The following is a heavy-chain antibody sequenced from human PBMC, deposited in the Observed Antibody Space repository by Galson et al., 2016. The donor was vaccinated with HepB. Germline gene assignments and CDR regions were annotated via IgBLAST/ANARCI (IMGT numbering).Heavy chain of an antibody. CDR2: IDWEYDK. Sequence: PALVKPTQTLTLTCTFSGFSLNSTGMCVSWIRQPPGKALEWLARIDWEYDKYYSTFLETRLTISKDTSKNLVVLRMNTMDPVDTATYYCARTSGRAAGGEQRCLDIWGQGTKVTVSS. CDR1: GFSLNSTGMC. CDR3: ARTSGRAAGGEQRCLDI. D-gene: IGHD5-24*01. J-gene: IGHJ3*02. V-gene: IGHV2-70*11.